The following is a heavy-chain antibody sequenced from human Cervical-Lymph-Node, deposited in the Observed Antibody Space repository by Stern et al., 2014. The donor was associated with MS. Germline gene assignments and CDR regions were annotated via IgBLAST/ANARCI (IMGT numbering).Heavy chain of an antibody. CDR2: FYSGGST. V-gene: IGHV3-66*02. CDR1: GFTVSSNY. D-gene: IGHD6-19*01. CDR3: AGTTSGYSSYWPYFDY. Sequence: EVQLVQSGGGLVHPGGSLRLSCAASGFTVSSNYMSWVRQAPGKGLEWVSVFYSGGSTYYADSVKGRFTISRDNSKNTLYLQMNSLRAEDTAVYYCAGTTSGYSSYWPYFDYWGQGTLVTVSS. J-gene: IGHJ4*02.